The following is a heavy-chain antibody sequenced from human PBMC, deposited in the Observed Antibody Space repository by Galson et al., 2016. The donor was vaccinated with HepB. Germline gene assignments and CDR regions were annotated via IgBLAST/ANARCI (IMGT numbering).Heavy chain of an antibody. J-gene: IGHJ4*02. D-gene: IGHD3-3*01. V-gene: IGHV4-39*01. CDR2: IDYSGST. CDR1: GGSICTSSYY. CDR3: ASSITIFGVSFLATSMYYFDY. Sequence: SETLSLTCTVSGGSICTSSYYCGWIREPPGKGLQWIGSIDYSGSTYYTPSLKSRRTIYVDTTKNQFSLKLSSVIAADTAVYYCASSITIFGVSFLATSMYYFDYWGQGILVTVSS.